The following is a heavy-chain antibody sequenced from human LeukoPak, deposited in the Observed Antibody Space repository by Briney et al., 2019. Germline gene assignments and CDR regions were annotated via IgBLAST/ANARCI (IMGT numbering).Heavy chain of an antibody. Sequence: ASVKVSCKASGYTFTGYYMHWVRQAPGQGLEWMGWINPNSGGINYAQKFQGRVTMTRDTSISTAYMELSRLRSDDTAVYYCARRGFDILTGWWFDPWGQGTLVTVSS. D-gene: IGHD3-9*01. J-gene: IGHJ5*02. CDR3: ARRGFDILTGWWFDP. V-gene: IGHV1-2*02. CDR2: INPNSGGI. CDR1: GYTFTGYY.